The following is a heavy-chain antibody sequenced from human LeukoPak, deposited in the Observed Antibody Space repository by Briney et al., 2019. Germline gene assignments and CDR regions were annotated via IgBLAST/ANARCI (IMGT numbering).Heavy chain of an antibody. D-gene: IGHD5-24*01. Sequence: SQTLSLTCTVSGGSISVGTYYWRWIRQPPGKGLEWIGYIYYSGSTYYNPSLNSRVSISVDTSKNQFSLKLSSVTAADTAVFYCARDRDGYNLDAFDIWGQGTMVTVSS. CDR2: IYYSGST. V-gene: IGHV4-30-4*08. CDR3: ARDRDGYNLDAFDI. CDR1: GGSISVGTYY. J-gene: IGHJ3*02.